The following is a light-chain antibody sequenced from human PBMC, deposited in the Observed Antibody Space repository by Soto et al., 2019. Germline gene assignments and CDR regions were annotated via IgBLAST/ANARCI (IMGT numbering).Light chain of an antibody. V-gene: IGLV2-14*01. J-gene: IGLJ1*01. Sequence: QSALTQPASVSGSPGQSITISCTGTSSDVGGYNYVSWYQQHPGKAPNLMIYDVSNRPSGVPNRFSGSKSGNTASLTISGLQAEDEADYYCSSYTSSSTPLVFGTGTKVTVL. CDR1: SSDVGGYNY. CDR3: SSYTSSSTPLV. CDR2: DVS.